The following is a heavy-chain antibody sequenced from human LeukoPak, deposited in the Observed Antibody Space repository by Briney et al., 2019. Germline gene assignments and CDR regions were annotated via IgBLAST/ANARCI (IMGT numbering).Heavy chain of an antibody. CDR1: GGTFSSYA. Sequence: GASVKVSCKASGGTFSSYAISWVRQAPGQGLEWMGGIIPIFGTANYAQKFQGRVTITADESTSTAYMELSSLRSEDTAVYYCARDKYDILTGIRQNWFDPWGQGTLVTVSS. CDR2: IIPIFGTA. D-gene: IGHD3-9*01. V-gene: IGHV1-69*13. J-gene: IGHJ5*02. CDR3: ARDKYDILTGIRQNWFDP.